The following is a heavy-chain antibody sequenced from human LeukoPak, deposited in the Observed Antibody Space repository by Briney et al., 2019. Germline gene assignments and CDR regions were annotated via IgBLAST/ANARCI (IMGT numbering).Heavy chain of an antibody. CDR2: IYYSGST. CDR3: ARLRGGVTSNPDY. V-gene: IGHV4-59*08. D-gene: IGHD4-17*01. CDR1: GGSISSYY. Sequence: PSETLSLTCTVSGGSISSYYWSWIRQSSGKGLEWIGYIYYSGSTNYNPSLKSRVTISVDTSKNQFSLKLSSVTAADTAVYYCARLRGGVTSNPDYWGQGTLVTVSS. J-gene: IGHJ4*02.